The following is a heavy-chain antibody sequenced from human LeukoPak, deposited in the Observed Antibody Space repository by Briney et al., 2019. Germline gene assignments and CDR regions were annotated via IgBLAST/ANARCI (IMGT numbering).Heavy chain of an antibody. V-gene: IGHV3-23*01. D-gene: IGHD6-19*01. Sequence: GGSLRLSCVASEFTFSSHAMNWVRQAPGKGLEWVSSVSGGGESTYYADSVKGRFTVSRDNSKNTLYLQINSLRGEDTAVYYCAKGKYSSGGVPDYWGQGTLVTVSS. CDR2: VSGGGEST. CDR3: AKGKYSSGGVPDY. J-gene: IGHJ4*02. CDR1: EFTFSSHA.